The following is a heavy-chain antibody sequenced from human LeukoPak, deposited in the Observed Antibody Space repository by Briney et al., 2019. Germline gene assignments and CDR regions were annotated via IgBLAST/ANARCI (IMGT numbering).Heavy chain of an antibody. CDR2: IFSNDEK. CDR3: ARSLPPLSSNDYYFDY. D-gene: IGHD3-16*02. Sequence: SGPTLVNATETLTLTCTVSGFSLSNARMGVSWIRQPPGKALEWLAHIFSNDEKSYSTSLKSRLTISKDTSKSQVVLTMTNMDPVDTATYYCARSLPPLSSNDYYFDYWGQGTLVTVSS. CDR1: GFSLSNARMG. J-gene: IGHJ4*02. V-gene: IGHV2-26*01.